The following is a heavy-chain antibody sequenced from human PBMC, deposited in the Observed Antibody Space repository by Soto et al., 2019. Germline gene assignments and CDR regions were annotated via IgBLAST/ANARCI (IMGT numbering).Heavy chain of an antibody. V-gene: IGHV4-59*01. J-gene: IGHJ4*02. Sequence: TLSLTCPVSGGSISSYYWSWIRQPPGKGLEWIGYIYYSGSTNYNPSLKSRVTISVDTSKNQFSLKLSSVTAADTAVYYCARDSYGYVFWGQGTLVTVSS. CDR1: GGSISSYY. CDR2: IYYSGST. CDR3: ARDSYGYVF. D-gene: IGHD5-18*01.